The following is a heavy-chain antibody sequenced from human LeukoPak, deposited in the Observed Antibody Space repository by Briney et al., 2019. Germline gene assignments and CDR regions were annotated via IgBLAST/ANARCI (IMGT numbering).Heavy chain of an antibody. CDR1: GYTFTGFY. Sequence: ASVKVSCKTSGYTFTGFYIHWVRQAPGQGLEWMGWINPNSGGTNYAQKFQGRVTMTRDTSISTAYMELSRLRSDDTAVYYCARDFGSSWHNWFDPWGQGTLVTVSS. CDR2: INPNSGGT. D-gene: IGHD6-13*01. V-gene: IGHV1-2*02. CDR3: ARDFGSSWHNWFDP. J-gene: IGHJ5*02.